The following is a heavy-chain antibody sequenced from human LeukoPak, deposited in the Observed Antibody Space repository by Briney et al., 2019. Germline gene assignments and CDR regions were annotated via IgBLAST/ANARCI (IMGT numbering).Heavy chain of an antibody. V-gene: IGHV4-39*07. CDR3: ARGWSPDEADYFDY. J-gene: IGHJ4*02. CDR1: GGSISSGSYY. Sequence: PSETLSLTCTVSGGSISSGSYYWSWIRQPAGKGLEWIGSIYYSGSTYYNPSLKSRVTISVDTSKNQFSLKLSSVTAADTAVYYCARGWSPDEADYFDYWGQGTLVTVSS. CDR2: IYYSGST. D-gene: IGHD2-15*01.